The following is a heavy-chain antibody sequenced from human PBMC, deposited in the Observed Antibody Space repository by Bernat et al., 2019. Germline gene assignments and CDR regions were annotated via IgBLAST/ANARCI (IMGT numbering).Heavy chain of an antibody. CDR2: ISSSSSYI. V-gene: IGHV3-21*01. D-gene: IGHD6-19*01. CDR3: ASWRPGIAVAGKDTNYYYYGMDV. Sequence: EVQLLESGGGLVQPGGSLRLSCAASGFTFSSYSMNWVRQAPGKGLEWVSSISSSSSYIYYADSVKGRFTISRDNAKNSLYLQMNSLRAEDTAVYYCASWRPGIAVAGKDTNYYYYGMDVWGQGTTVTVSS. J-gene: IGHJ6*02. CDR1: GFTFSSYS.